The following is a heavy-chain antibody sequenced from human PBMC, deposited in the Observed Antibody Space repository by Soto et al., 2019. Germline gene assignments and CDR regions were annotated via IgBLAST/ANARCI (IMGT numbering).Heavy chain of an antibody. V-gene: IGHV1-58*02. CDR2: IVVGSGNT. J-gene: IGHJ4*02. Sequence: ASVKVSCKASGFTFTSSAMQWVRQARGQRLEWIGWIVVGSGNTNYAQKFQERVTITRDMSTSTAYMELRSLRSDDTAVYYCARCNWDFDYWGQGTLVTVSS. D-gene: IGHD1-1*01. CDR1: GFTFTSSA. CDR3: ARCNWDFDY.